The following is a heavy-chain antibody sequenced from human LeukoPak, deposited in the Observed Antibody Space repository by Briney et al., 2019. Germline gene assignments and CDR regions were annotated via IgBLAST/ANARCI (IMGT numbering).Heavy chain of an antibody. D-gene: IGHD1-1*01. V-gene: IGHV3-11*01. J-gene: IGHJ4*02. CDR3: ARGPSNWNDESYYFDY. CDR2: ISSSGSTI. CDR1: GFTFSDYY. Sequence: GGSLRLSCAASGFTFSDYYMIWIRQAPGKGLEWVSYISSSGSTIYYADSVKGRFTISRDNAKNSLYLQMNSLRAEDTAVYYCARGPSNWNDESYYFDYWGQGTLVTVSS.